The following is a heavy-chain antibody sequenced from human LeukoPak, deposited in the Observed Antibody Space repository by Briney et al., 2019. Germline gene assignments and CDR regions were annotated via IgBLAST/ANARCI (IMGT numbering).Heavy chain of an antibody. CDR2: IGTAGDT. Sequence: PGGSLRLSCAASGFSFSSYDFHWVRQRKGESPEWVSAIGTAGDTYYQGSVKGRFTISRENAKNSLYLQMNILEVGDTAVYYCASATRGGYYDHWGRGTLVSVSS. CDR3: ASATRGGYYDH. D-gene: IGHD3-22*01. V-gene: IGHV3-13*01. J-gene: IGHJ5*02. CDR1: GFSFSSYD.